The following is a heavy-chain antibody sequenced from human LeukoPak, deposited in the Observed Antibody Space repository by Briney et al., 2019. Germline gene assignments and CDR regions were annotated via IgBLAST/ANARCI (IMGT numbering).Heavy chain of an antibody. CDR1: GYTFTSYD. V-gene: IGHV1-8*01. Sequence: GASVKISCKASGYTFTSYDINWVRQATGQGLEWMGWMNPNTGNTGYAQKFQGRVTMTRNTSINTAYMELSNLRSEDTAVYYCARGDKGYCSSTSCYITDYWGQGTLVTVSS. CDR2: MNPNTGNT. D-gene: IGHD2-2*02. CDR3: ARGDKGYCSSTSCYITDY. J-gene: IGHJ4*02.